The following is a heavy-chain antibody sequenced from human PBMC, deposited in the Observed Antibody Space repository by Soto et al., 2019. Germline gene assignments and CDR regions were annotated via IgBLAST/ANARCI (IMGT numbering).Heavy chain of an antibody. CDR2: VIPIIGEG. J-gene: IGHJ3*02. CDR1: GGTFSSQT. V-gene: IGHV1-69*02. Sequence: QVQLVQSGAEVKEPGSSVKVSCKVSGGTFSSQTINWVRQVPGQGLEWMGSVIPIIGEGKYAQSFLGRVTITEDRPTSTAYRELSSVSSEDTAVYYCARPAVNDLDADSSAFDIWGQGTMVTVSS. CDR3: ARPAVNDLDADSSAFDI. D-gene: IGHD1-1*01.